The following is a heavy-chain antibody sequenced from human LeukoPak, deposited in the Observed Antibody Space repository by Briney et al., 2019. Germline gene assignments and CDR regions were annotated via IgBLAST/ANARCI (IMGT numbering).Heavy chain of an antibody. Sequence: GGSLRLSCAASGLTFSRYNMNWVRQAPGKGLEWVSSIGTSSNNIYYTDSVKGRFTISRDNARNSLYLQVDSLRVEDTAVYFCASGTVGNYALDYWGQGTLVTVSS. J-gene: IGHJ4*02. V-gene: IGHV3-21*01. CDR2: IGTSSNNI. CDR3: ASGTVGNYALDY. D-gene: IGHD1-7*01. CDR1: GLTFSRYN.